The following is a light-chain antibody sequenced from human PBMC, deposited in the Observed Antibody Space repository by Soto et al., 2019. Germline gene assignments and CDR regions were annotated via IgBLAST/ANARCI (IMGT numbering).Light chain of an antibody. Sequence: EIVLTQSPGTLSLSPGERATLSCRASQTVRSDYLAWYQQKPGQAPRLLIFGASRRATGIPDRFRGRGSGTDFSLTISSLEPEDFAVYYCQQYGSSPITFAQGTRLEIK. CDR3: QQYGSSPIT. CDR2: GAS. J-gene: IGKJ5*01. CDR1: QTVRSDY. V-gene: IGKV3-20*01.